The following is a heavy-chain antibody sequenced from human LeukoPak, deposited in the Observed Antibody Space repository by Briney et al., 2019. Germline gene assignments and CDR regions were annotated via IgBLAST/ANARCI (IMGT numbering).Heavy chain of an antibody. Sequence: GASVKVSCKASGYTFTSYGISWVRQAPGQGLEWMGWISAYSGNTNYAQKLQGRVTMTTDTSTSTAYMELRSLRSDDTAVYYCARDFNTAGYYDSEDAFDVWGQGTMVTVSS. CDR1: GYTFTSYG. CDR3: ARDFNTAGYYDSEDAFDV. D-gene: IGHD3-22*01. V-gene: IGHV1-18*01. J-gene: IGHJ3*01. CDR2: ISAYSGNT.